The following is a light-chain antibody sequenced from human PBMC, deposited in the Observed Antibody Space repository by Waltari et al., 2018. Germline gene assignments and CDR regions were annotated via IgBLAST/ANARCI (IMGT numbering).Light chain of an antibody. Sequence: QSALTQPASVSGSPGQSITISCTGTSSDIGSFNYVSWYQQYPGKAPKLIIFDVSNRPSGISDRFSGSKSGNTASLTISGLQAEDEADYIYTSYTTTDTLYVFGTGTQVTVL. J-gene: IGLJ1*01. CDR1: SSDIGSFNY. V-gene: IGLV2-14*03. CDR2: DVS. CDR3: TSYTTTDTLYV.